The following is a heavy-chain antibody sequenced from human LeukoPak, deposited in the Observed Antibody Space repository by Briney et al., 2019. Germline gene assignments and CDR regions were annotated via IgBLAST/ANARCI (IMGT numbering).Heavy chain of an antibody. Sequence: SETLSLTCFVSGGSMKNSYWTWIRQAPGKGLEWIGNIDDSGNTNYSPSLKSRVTISLDTSKNRFSLRVTSVTAADTALFFCARDSSQSALPYMDVWGKGTTVTVSS. CDR3: ARDSSQSALPYMDV. D-gene: IGHD2-2*01. CDR1: GGSMKNSY. J-gene: IGHJ6*03. CDR2: IDDSGNT. V-gene: IGHV4-59*01.